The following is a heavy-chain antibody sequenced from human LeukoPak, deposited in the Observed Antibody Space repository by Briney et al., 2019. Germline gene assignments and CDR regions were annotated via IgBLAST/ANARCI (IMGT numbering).Heavy chain of an antibody. CDR3: ARSRYYYGWFDP. V-gene: IGHV4-59*01. Sequence: SETLSLTCTVSGGSISSYYWSWIRQPPGKGLEWIGYIYYSGSTNYNPSLNSRGTISVDTSKNQFSLKLSSVTAADTAVYYCARSRYYYGWFDPWGQGTLVTVSS. J-gene: IGHJ5*02. CDR1: GGSISSYY. D-gene: IGHD3-10*01. CDR2: IYYSGST.